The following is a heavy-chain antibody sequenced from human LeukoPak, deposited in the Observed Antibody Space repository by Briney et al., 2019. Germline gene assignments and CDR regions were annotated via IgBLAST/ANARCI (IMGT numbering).Heavy chain of an antibody. V-gene: IGHV4-34*01. CDR2: INHSGST. J-gene: IGHJ4*02. D-gene: IGHD1/OR15-1a*01. CDR3: AGSPLNKIRYFDY. CDR1: GGSFSGYY. Sequence: SETLSLTCAVYGGSFSGYYWSWIRQPPGKGLEWIVEINHSGSTNYNPSLKSLVTTSVDTSKNQFSLKLSSVTAADTAVYYCAGSPLNKIRYFDYWGQGTLVSVSS.